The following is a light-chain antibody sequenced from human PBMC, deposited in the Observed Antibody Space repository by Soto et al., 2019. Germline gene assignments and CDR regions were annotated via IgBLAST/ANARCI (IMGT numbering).Light chain of an antibody. CDR2: GAS. J-gene: IGKJ2*01. CDR3: QQYNNWPPWYT. Sequence: EIVMTQSPATLSVSPGERATLSCRASQSVSSNLAWYQQKPGQAPRLLIYGASTRATGIPARFSGSGSGTEFTLTISSLQSEAFAVYYCQQYNNWPPWYTFGQGTKLEIK. CDR1: QSVSSN. V-gene: IGKV3-15*01.